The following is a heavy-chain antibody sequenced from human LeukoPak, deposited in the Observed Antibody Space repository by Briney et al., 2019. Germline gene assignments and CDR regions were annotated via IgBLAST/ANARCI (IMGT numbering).Heavy chain of an antibody. CDR3: TTGPGNSGY. CDR1: GLTFDNAW. V-gene: IGHV3-15*01. D-gene: IGHD4-23*01. J-gene: IGHJ4*02. Sequence: GGSLRLSCVVSGLTFDNAWMSWVRQAPGKGLEWVGRTKSKNVGETTEYAAPVQGRFTISRDDSKNTVYLQMSSLKTEDTAVYYCTTGPGNSGYWGQGTLVTVSS. CDR2: TKSKNVGETT.